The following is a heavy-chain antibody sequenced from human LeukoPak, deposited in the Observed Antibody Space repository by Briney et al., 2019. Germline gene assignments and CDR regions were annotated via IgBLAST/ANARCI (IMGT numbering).Heavy chain of an antibody. V-gene: IGHV3-21*01. CDR1: GFTVSSNY. CDR2: ISSSSSYI. CDR3: ARAPEGDYSNFDFDY. Sequence: PGGSLRLSCAASGFTVSSNYMNWVRQAPGKGLEWISSISSSSSYIYYADSVKGRFTISRDNAKNSLYLQMNSPRAEDTAVYYCARAPEGDYSNFDFDYWGQGTLVTVSS. J-gene: IGHJ4*02. D-gene: IGHD4-11*01.